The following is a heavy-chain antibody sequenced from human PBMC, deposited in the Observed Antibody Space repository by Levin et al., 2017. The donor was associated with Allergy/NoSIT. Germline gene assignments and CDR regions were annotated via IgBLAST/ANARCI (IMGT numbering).Heavy chain of an antibody. Sequence: PGGSLRLSCAASGFTFSSYWMSWVRQAPGKGLEWVANIKQDGSEKYYVDSVKGRFTISRDNAKNSLYLQMNSLRAEDTAVYYCAREARESSGWYLLEGYFDYWGQGTLVTVSS. CDR1: GFTFSSYW. D-gene: IGHD6-19*01. CDR3: AREARESSGWYLLEGYFDY. CDR2: IKQDGSEK. V-gene: IGHV3-7*01. J-gene: IGHJ4*02.